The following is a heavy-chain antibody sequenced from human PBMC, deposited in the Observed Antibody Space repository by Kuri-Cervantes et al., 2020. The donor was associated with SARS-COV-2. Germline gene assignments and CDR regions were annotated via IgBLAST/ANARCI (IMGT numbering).Heavy chain of an antibody. J-gene: IGHJ4*02. D-gene: IGHD6-19*01. CDR3: ARSPVIAVAAGFDY. V-gene: IGHV1-18*01. CDR1: GYTFTSYG. Sequence: ASVKVSCKASGYTFTSYGISWVRQAPGQGLEWMGWFSSYNGNTNYAQKLQGRVTMTTDTSTSPAYMDLRSLRSDDTAVYYCARSPVIAVAAGFDYWGQGTLVTVSS. CDR2: FSSYNGNT.